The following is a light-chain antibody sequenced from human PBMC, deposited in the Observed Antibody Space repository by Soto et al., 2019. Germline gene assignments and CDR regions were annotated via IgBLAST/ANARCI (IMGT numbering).Light chain of an antibody. J-gene: IGLJ1*01. CDR1: SGHSRHA. Sequence: QSVLTQSPSASASLGASVKLTCTLSSGHSRHAIAWHQQQPDKGPRYLMKLNSDGSHSKGDGIPDRFSGSSSGAERYLTISSLQSEDEADYYCQTWGTGIQVFGTGTKLTVL. CDR3: QTWGTGIQV. CDR2: LNSDGSH. V-gene: IGLV4-69*01.